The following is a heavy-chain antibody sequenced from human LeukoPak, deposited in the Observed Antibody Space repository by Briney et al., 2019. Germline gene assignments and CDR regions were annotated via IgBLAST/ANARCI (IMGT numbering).Heavy chain of an antibody. CDR3: ARRVHYYGSGSYYYYFDY. Sequence: SETLSLTCTVSGGSVSSYYWGWIRQPPGKGLEWIGSIYYSGSTCYNPSLKSRATISVDTSKNQFSLKLSSVTAADTAVYYCARRVHYYGSGSYYYYFDYWGQGTLVTVSS. CDR2: IYYSGST. J-gene: IGHJ4*02. D-gene: IGHD3-10*01. V-gene: IGHV4-39*01. CDR1: GGSVSSYY.